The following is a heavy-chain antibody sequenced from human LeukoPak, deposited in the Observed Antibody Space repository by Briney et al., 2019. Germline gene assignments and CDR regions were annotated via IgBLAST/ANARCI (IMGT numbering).Heavy chain of an antibody. Sequence: NPSETLSLTCSVFGGSITNYYWSWIRQAAGKGLEWIGRIYTSGSTAYNPSLKSRVTMSVDTSKNQFSLKLYSVTAADTAVYYCARSGGSGTYYDGSFDYWGQGTLVTVSS. CDR1: GGSITNYY. CDR2: IYTSGST. V-gene: IGHV4-4*07. J-gene: IGHJ4*02. CDR3: ARSGGSGTYYDGSFDY. D-gene: IGHD1-26*01.